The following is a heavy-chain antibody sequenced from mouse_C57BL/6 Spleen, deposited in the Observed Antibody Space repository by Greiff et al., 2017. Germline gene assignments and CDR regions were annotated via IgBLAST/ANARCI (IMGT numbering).Heavy chain of an antibody. D-gene: IGHD2-1*01. CDR2: INPSNGGT. Sequence: QVHVKQSGAELVMPGASVKLSCKASGYTFTSYWMHWVKQRPGQGLEWIGNINPSNGGTNYNEKFKSKATLTVDKSSSTAYMQLSSLTSEDSAVYYCASSTMVYGIDYWGQGTTLTVSS. CDR3: ASSTMVYGIDY. CDR1: GYTFTSYW. J-gene: IGHJ2*01. V-gene: IGHV1-53*01.